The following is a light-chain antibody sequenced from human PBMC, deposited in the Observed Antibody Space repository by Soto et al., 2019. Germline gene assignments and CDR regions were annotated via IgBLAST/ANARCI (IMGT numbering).Light chain of an antibody. CDR3: ATWDDSLNGPL. Sequence: QSVLTQPPSASETPGQRVTISCSGSNSNIGSNTVNWYQQLPGTAPKLLIYSNNQRPSGIPDRFSGSKSGTSASLAVSGLLSEDEADYYCATWDDSLNGPLFGGGTKLTVL. CDR2: SNN. J-gene: IGLJ3*02. V-gene: IGLV1-44*01. CDR1: NSNIGSNT.